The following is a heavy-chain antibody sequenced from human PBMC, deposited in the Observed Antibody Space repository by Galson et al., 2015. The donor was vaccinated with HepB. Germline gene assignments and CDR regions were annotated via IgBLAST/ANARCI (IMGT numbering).Heavy chain of an antibody. V-gene: IGHV3-7*03. CDR2: IIQDGREK. CDR1: GFTFSRFW. CDR3: VWNLYAPGSYFYFDF. Sequence: SLRLSCAASGFTFSRFWMSWVRQAPGKGLEWVANIIQDGREKDYLDSVKGRFTISRDNAKNSLYLQMNSLRAEDTAVYYCVWNLYAPGSYFYFDFWGQGTLVTVSS. D-gene: IGHD3-10*01. J-gene: IGHJ4*02.